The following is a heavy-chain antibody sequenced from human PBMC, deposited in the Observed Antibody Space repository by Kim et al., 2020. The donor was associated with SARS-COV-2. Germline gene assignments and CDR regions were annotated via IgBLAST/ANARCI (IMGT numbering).Heavy chain of an antibody. V-gene: IGHV1-69*13. D-gene: IGHD2-2*01. J-gene: IGHJ6*02. CDR1: GGTFSSYA. CDR3: ARGRGTLVVPAAIDYYYYGMDV. Sequence: SVKVSCKASGGTFSSYAISWVRQAPGQGLEWMGGIIPIFGTANYAQKFQGRVTITADESTSTAYMELSSLRSEDTAVYYCARGRGTLVVPAAIDYYYYGMDVWGQGTTVTVSS. CDR2: IIPIFGTA.